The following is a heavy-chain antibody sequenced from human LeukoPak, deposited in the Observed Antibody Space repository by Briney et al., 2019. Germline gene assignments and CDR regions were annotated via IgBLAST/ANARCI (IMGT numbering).Heavy chain of an antibody. Sequence: GGSLILSCPASGFTFNTFNMNWVRQAPGKGLAWVSSITSGGDYIYYVDSVKGRFTTSRDNAKNSLSLQLNSLRVEDTAVYYCARGHYDVLAASYKWTPDYWGQGTLVTVSS. CDR1: GFTFNTFN. V-gene: IGHV3-21*01. CDR2: ITSGGDYI. CDR3: ARGHYDVLAASYKWTPDY. J-gene: IGHJ4*02. D-gene: IGHD3-9*01.